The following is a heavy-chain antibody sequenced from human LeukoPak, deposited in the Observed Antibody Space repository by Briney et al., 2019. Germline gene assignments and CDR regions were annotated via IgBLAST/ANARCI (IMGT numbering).Heavy chain of an antibody. CDR2: IYYSGST. CDR3: ARTSSGWYRPFDY. Sequence: LETLSLTCTVSGGSISSYYWSWIRQPPGKGLEWIGYIYYSGSTNYNPSLKSRVTISVDTSKNQFSLKLSSVTAADTAVYYCARTSSGWYRPFDYWGQGTLVTVSS. D-gene: IGHD6-19*01. V-gene: IGHV4-59*08. J-gene: IGHJ4*02. CDR1: GGSISSYY.